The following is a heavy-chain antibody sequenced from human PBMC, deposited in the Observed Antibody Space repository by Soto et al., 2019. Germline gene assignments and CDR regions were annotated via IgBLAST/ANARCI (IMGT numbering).Heavy chain of an antibody. CDR3: TRGDDFAWFDP. Sequence: GGSLRLSCAASGFTFSSYWMHWVRQAPGKGLVWVSRINSDGSTTNYADSVKGRFTISRDNAKNTLYLQMNSLRAEDTAVYYCTRGDDFAWFDPWGQGTLVTVSS. CDR2: INSDGSTT. V-gene: IGHV3-74*01. J-gene: IGHJ5*02. D-gene: IGHD3-3*01. CDR1: GFTFSSYW.